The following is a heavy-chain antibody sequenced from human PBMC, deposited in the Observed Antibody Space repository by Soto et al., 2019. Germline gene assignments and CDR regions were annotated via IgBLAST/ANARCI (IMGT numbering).Heavy chain of an antibody. CDR2: IFYDGFNE. D-gene: IGHD6-19*01. Sequence: QVQLVESGGGVVQPGTSLRLSCAASGFTFRQYGMHWVRQAPGKGLEWVAVIFYDGFNEYYADYVRGRFTVSRDNSGNREDLQKNSQRGKETGVKYGVRGWGSGVDLSCLDFWGQGTAVVVSS. CDR3: VRGWGSGVDLSCLDF. V-gene: IGHV3-33*01. J-gene: IGHJ3*01. CDR1: GFTFRQYG.